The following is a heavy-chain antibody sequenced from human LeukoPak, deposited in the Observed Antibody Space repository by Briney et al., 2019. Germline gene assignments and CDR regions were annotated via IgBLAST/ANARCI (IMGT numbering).Heavy chain of an antibody. CDR2: IYSDGRT. CDR1: GFTVSSNY. V-gene: IGHV3-66*01. J-gene: IGHJ3*01. CDR3: ARDYLFSGPDAFDV. Sequence: GGSLRLSCAASGFTVSSNYMSWIRQAPGKGLEWVSVIYSDGRTFYADSVKGRFTISRDNSRNTLFLQLSSLRAEDTAVYFCARDYLFSGPDAFDVWGQGTMVTVSS. D-gene: IGHD2-15*01.